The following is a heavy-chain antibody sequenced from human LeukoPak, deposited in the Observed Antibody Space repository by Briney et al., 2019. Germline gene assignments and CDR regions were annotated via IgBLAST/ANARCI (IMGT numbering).Heavy chain of an antibody. Sequence: GGTLRLSCAASGFTFSSYGMTWVRQAPGKGLEWVAVISHDGSRIYYIDSVKGRFTISRDNAKNTLYLQMNSLRAEDTAVYYCARGDPTVTTTGSGGLDIWGQGTMVTVSS. CDR2: ISHDGSRI. J-gene: IGHJ3*02. CDR3: ARGDPTVTTTGSGGLDI. D-gene: IGHD4-17*01. V-gene: IGHV3-30*03. CDR1: GFTFSSYG.